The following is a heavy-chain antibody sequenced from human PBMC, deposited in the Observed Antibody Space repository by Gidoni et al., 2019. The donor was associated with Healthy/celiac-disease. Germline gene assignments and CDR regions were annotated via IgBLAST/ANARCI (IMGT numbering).Heavy chain of an antibody. CDR3: ARGPARPVYIVVVPAAFDP. CDR2: MNPNSGNT. D-gene: IGHD2-2*01. Sequence: QVQLVQSGAEVKKPGASVKVSCKASGYTFTSYAINWVRQATGQGLEWMGWMNPNSGNTGYAQKFQGRVTMTRNTSISTAYMELSSLRSEDTAVYYCARGPARPVYIVVVPAAFDPWGQGTLVTVSS. J-gene: IGHJ5*02. V-gene: IGHV1-8*01. CDR1: GYTFTSYA.